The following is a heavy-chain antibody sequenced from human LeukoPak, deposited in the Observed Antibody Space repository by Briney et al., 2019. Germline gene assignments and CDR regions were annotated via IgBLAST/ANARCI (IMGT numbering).Heavy chain of an antibody. Sequence: SETLSLTCSVSGGSINSYYWSWIRQPPGKGLEWIGEIYHSGSTNYNPSLKSRVTISVDKSKNQFSLKLSSVTAADTAVYYCARDHSSGLIDYWGQGTLVTVSS. V-gene: IGHV4-59*12. CDR3: ARDHSSGLIDY. CDR1: GGSINSYY. CDR2: IYHSGST. J-gene: IGHJ4*02. D-gene: IGHD3-22*01.